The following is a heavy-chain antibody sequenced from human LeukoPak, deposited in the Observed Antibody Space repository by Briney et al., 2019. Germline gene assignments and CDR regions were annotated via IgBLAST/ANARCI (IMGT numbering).Heavy chain of an antibody. CDR2: IPYSGST. J-gene: IGHJ5*02. D-gene: IGHD6-19*01. CDR3: ARQYSSGWPWFDP. Sequence: PSETLSLTCTVSGGSIRSGEYYWGWIRQPPGKGLEWIGSIPYSGSTYYNASLKSRVTISVDTSKNQFSLKLTSVTAADAAMYYCARQYSSGWPWFDPWGQGTQATVSS. V-gene: IGHV4-39*01. CDR1: GGSIRSGEYY.